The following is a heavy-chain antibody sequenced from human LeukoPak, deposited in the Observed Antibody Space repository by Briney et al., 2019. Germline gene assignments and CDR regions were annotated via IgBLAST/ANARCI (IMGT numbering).Heavy chain of an antibody. J-gene: IGHJ4*02. CDR1: GGSISSYY. CDR2: IYYSGST. Sequence: SETLSLTCTVTGGSISSYYWSWIRQPPGKRQERIGYIYYSGSTNYNPSLKSRVTISVDTSKNQFSLKLSSVTAADTAVYYCARENYFDYWGQGTLVTVSS. V-gene: IGHV4-59*01. CDR3: ARENYFDY.